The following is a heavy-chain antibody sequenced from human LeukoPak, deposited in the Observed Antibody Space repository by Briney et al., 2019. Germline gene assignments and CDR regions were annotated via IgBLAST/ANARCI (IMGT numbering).Heavy chain of an antibody. J-gene: IGHJ4*02. D-gene: IGHD1-26*01. CDR3: AKDGLGGSFSDY. Sequence: GGSLRLYCAASGFTFSSYWMSWVRQAPGKGLEWVAIVSDSGGDTYYADSVRGRFTISRDNSKNTVFLQLNSLRGDDTAVYFCAKDGLGGSFSDYWGQGTLVTVSS. CDR2: VSDSGGDT. CDR1: GFTFSSYW. V-gene: IGHV3-23*01.